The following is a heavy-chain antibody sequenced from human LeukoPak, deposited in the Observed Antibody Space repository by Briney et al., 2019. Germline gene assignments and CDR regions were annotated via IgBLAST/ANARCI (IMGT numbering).Heavy chain of an antibody. J-gene: IGHJ4*02. CDR1: GFTFSSYG. CDR3: AKDGYSSGWHFYFDY. CDR2: ISYDGSNK. V-gene: IGHV3-30*18. Sequence: GGSLRLSCAASGFTFSSYGMHWVRQAPGKGLEWVAVISYDGSNKYYADSVKGRLTISRDNSKNTLYLQMNSLRAEDTAVYYCAKDGYSSGWHFYFDYWGQGTLVTVSS. D-gene: IGHD6-19*01.